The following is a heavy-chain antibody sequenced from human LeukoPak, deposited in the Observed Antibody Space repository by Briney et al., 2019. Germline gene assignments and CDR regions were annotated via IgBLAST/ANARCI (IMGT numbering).Heavy chain of an antibody. CDR3: IRALTGTDDY. V-gene: IGHV3-7*01. J-gene: IGHJ4*02. CDR1: GFTFTNWW. Sequence: PGGSLRLSCAASGFTFTNWWMTWVRQTPGKGLERVANINIDGSETYYMGSVRGRFSISRDNVKNTVYLQMNSLRAEDTAVYYCIRALTGTDDYWGQGTLVTVSS. CDR2: INIDGSET. D-gene: IGHD1-20*01.